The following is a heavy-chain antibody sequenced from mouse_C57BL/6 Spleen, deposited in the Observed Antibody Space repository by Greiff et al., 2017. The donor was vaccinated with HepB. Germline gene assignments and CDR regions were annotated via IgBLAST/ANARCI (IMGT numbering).Heavy chain of an antibody. V-gene: IGHV1-82*01. Sequence: QVQLKESGPELVKPGASVKISCKASGYAFSSSWMNWVKQRPGKGLEWIGRIYPGDGDTNYNGKFKGKATLTADKSSSTAYMQLSSLTSEDSAVYFCARGGNYGYYFDYWGQGTTLTVSS. D-gene: IGHD1-1*02. CDR3: ARGGNYGYYFDY. CDR2: IYPGDGDT. J-gene: IGHJ2*01. CDR1: GYAFSSSW.